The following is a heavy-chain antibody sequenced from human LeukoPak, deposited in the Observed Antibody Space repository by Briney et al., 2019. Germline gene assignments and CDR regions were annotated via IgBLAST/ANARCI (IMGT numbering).Heavy chain of an antibody. CDR3: ARDSSGSYDH. Sequence: GASVKVPCKASGYSFTSYYMQWLRQAPGQGLEWMGIIDPSGGSTGYAPKFQGRVIMTRDTSTSTVYMDLSSLRSEDTAVYYCARDSSGSYDHWGQGTLVTVYS. CDR2: IDPSGGST. CDR1: GYSFTSYY. D-gene: IGHD1-26*01. V-gene: IGHV1-46*01. J-gene: IGHJ1*01.